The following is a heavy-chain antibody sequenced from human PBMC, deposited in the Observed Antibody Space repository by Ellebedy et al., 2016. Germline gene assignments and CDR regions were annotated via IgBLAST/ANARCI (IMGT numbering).Heavy chain of an antibody. J-gene: IGHJ4*02. CDR1: GFPFSSYA. D-gene: IGHD6-13*01. CDR2: ISGSGGST. Sequence: GESLKISXAASGFPFSSYAMSWVRQAPGKGLEWVSAISGSGGSTFYADSVKGRFTISRDNSKNTLYLQMNSLRAEDTAVYYCAKEASDQIAAAGKGYFDYWGQGTLVTVSS. V-gene: IGHV3-23*01. CDR3: AKEASDQIAAAGKGYFDY.